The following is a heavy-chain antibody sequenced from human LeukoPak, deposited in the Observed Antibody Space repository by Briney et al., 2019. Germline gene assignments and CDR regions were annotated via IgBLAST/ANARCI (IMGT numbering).Heavy chain of an antibody. CDR3: ARDSGYSYGYGY. J-gene: IGHJ4*02. Sequence: SETLSLTCAVYGGSFSGYYWTCIRQAPGKGLEWIGEINHSGSTNYNPSLKSRVTISVDTSKNQFSLKVNSVTAADTAVYYCARDSGYSYGYGYWGQGTLVTVSS. CDR2: INHSGST. D-gene: IGHD5-18*01. CDR1: GGSFSGYY. V-gene: IGHV4-34*01.